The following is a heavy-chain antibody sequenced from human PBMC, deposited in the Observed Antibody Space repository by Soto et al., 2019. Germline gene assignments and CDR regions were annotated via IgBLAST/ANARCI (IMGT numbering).Heavy chain of an antibody. CDR1: GGSLTTGDYY. V-gene: IGHV4-30-4*01. Sequence: QVQLQESGPGLAKPSQTLSLICTVSGGSLTTGDYYWTWIRQSPGEGLEWIGYISRSGNIFYNPSRKSRITISLDTSKDQFSLKLNSVTAADTAVYYCARGNDYVYFYDYWGQGTLVTVSS. CDR2: ISRSGNI. CDR3: ARGNDYVYFYDY. J-gene: IGHJ4*02. D-gene: IGHD4-17*01.